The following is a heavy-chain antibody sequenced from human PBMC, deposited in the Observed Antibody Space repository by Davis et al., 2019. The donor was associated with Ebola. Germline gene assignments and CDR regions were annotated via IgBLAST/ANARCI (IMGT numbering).Heavy chain of an antibody. Sequence: SVKVSCKASGGTFSSYAISWVRQAPGQGLEWMGGIIPIFGTANYAQKFQGRVTITADESTSTAYMELSSLRSEDTAVYYCARELGGVAAQSDGDYWGQGTLVTVSS. D-gene: IGHD6-6*01. CDR2: IIPIFGTA. J-gene: IGHJ4*02. CDR3: ARELGGVAAQSDGDY. V-gene: IGHV1-69*13. CDR1: GGTFSSYA.